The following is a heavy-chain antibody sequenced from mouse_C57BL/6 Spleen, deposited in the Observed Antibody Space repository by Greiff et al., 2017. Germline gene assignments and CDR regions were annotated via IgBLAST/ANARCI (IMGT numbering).Heavy chain of an antibody. V-gene: IGHV1-69*01. CDR1: GYTFTSYW. CDR2: IDPSDSYT. CDR3: AYYGNYGFAY. J-gene: IGHJ3*01. D-gene: IGHD2-1*01. Sequence: QVQLQQPGAELVMPGASVKLSCKASGYTFTSYWMHWVKQRPGQGLEWIGEIDPSDSYTNYNQKFKGKSTLTVDKSSSTAYMQLSSLTSEDSAVYYCAYYGNYGFAYWGQGTLVTVSA.